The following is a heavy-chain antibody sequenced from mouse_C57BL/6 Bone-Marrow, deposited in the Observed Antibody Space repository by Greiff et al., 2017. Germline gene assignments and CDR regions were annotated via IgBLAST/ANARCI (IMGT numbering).Heavy chain of an antibody. CDR3: TTGLRRGLAY. J-gene: IGHJ3*01. Sequence: VQLQQSGAELVRPGASVKLSCTASGFNIKDDYMHWVKQRPEQGLEWIGWIDPENGDTEYASKFQGKATITADTSSNTAYLQLSRLTSEDTAVYYCTTGLRRGLAYWGQGTLVTVSA. D-gene: IGHD2-2*01. CDR1: GFNIKDDY. V-gene: IGHV14-4*01. CDR2: IDPENGDT.